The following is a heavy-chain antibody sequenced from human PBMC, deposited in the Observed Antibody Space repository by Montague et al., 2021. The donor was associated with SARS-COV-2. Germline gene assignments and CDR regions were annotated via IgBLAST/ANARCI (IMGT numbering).Heavy chain of an antibody. V-gene: IGHV4-59*01. J-gene: IGHJ3*02. D-gene: IGHD6-19*01. CDR1: GGSISSYY. CDR2: IYYSGST. CDR3: ACGSGWMGNAWDI. Sequence: SETLSLTCTVSGGSISSYYCSWIRQPPGKGLERIGYIYYSGSTNYNPSLKSRVTISVDTSTNQFSLTLSSVTAADTAVYYCACGSGWMGNAWDIRGQGTMVTVSS.